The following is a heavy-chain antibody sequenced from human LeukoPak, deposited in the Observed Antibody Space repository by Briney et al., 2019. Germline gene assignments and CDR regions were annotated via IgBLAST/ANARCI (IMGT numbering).Heavy chain of an antibody. CDR1: GGSISSYY. D-gene: IGHD3-22*01. V-gene: IGHV4-59*01. CDR3: ARDQDDSSGYYWSFQH. J-gene: IGHJ1*01. CDR2: IYYSGST. Sequence: PSETLSLTCTDSGGSISSYYWSWIRQPPGKGLEWIGYIYYSGSTNYNPSLKSRVTISVDTSKNQFSLKLSSVTAADTAVYYCARDQDDSSGYYWSFQHWGQGTLVTVSS.